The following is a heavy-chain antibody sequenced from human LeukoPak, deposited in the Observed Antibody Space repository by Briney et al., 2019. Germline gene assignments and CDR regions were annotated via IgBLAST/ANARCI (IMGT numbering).Heavy chain of an antibody. CDR2: IYYSGST. D-gene: IGHD3-10*01. Sequence: SETLSLTCTVSGGSISSSSYYWGWIRQPPGKGLEWIGSIYYSGSTYYNPSLKSRVTISVDTSKNQFSLKLSSVTAADTAVYYCARHPRNWWFGEFRRSYYFDYWGQGTLVTVSS. J-gene: IGHJ4*02. CDR3: ARHPRNWWFGEFRRSYYFDY. V-gene: IGHV4-39*01. CDR1: GGSISSSSYY.